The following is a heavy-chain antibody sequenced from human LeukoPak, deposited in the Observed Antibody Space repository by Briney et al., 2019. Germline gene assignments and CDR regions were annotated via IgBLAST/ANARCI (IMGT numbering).Heavy chain of an antibody. V-gene: IGHV1-46*01. Sequence: GASVKVSCKASGGTFSSYAISWVRQAPGQGLEWMGIINPSGGSTSYAQKFQGRVTMTRDMSTSTVYMELSSLRSEDTAVYYCARGKSPVLRFLEWYDAFDIWGQGTMVTVSS. D-gene: IGHD3-3*01. J-gene: IGHJ3*02. CDR1: GGTFSSYA. CDR3: ARGKSPVLRFLEWYDAFDI. CDR2: INPSGGST.